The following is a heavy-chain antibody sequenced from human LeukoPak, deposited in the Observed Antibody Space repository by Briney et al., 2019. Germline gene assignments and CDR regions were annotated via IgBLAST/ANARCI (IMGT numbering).Heavy chain of an antibody. CDR1: AFIFSGHW. Sequence: PGGSLRLSCEGSAFIFSGHWMSWVRQAPGKGLEWVSAISGSGGSTYYADSVKGRFTISRDNSKNTLYLQMNSLRAEDTAVYYCAKGITIFGVARDYFDYWGQGTLVTVSS. CDR3: AKGITIFGVARDYFDY. D-gene: IGHD3-3*01. V-gene: IGHV3-23*01. CDR2: ISGSGGST. J-gene: IGHJ4*02.